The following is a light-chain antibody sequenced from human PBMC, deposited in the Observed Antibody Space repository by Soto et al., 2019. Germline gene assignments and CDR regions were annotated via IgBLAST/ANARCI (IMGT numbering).Light chain of an antibody. CDR2: GAS. J-gene: IGKJ1*01. CDR1: ESVSSSF. Sequence: ENVLTQSPGTLSLSPGERATLSCRASESVSSSFLAWYQQRLGRAPRLLIYGASSRATGIPDRFSGSGSGTDFTLTISRLEPEDFAVYYCQQYGSSPSTFGQGTKVDIK. V-gene: IGKV3-20*01. CDR3: QQYGSSPST.